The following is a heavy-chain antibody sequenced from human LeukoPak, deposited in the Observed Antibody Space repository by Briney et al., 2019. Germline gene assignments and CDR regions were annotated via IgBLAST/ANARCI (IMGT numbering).Heavy chain of an antibody. Sequence: SETLSLTCAVYGGSFSGYYWSWVRQPPGKGLECMGEINHSGSTNYNPSLKSQVTISVDTSKNQFSLKLSSVTAADTAVYYCARGQRGSWGNWFDPWGQGTLVTVSS. V-gene: IGHV4-34*01. CDR1: GGSFSGYY. D-gene: IGHD6-13*01. CDR3: ARGQRGSWGNWFDP. J-gene: IGHJ5*02. CDR2: INHSGST.